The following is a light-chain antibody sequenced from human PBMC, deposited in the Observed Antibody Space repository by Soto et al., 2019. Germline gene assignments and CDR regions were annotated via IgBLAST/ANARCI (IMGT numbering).Light chain of an antibody. CDR1: QSVSSN. Sequence: EIVMTQSPGSLSGFPGERCTLSCRASQSVSSNLAWYQQKPGQAPRLLIYAASSRAAGIPDRFSGSGSGADFTLTISRLEPEDFAVYYCQLYGGSHMFSFGQGT. V-gene: IGKV3-20*01. CDR3: QLYGGSHMFS. J-gene: IGKJ2*01. CDR2: AAS.